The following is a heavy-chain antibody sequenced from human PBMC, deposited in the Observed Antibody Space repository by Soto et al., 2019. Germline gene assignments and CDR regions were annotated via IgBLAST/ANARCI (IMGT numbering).Heavy chain of an antibody. CDR2: IHHGGQS. J-gene: IGHJ4*02. CDR1: SGSISGDEYY. CDR3: AKNLPRTGRFHY. Sequence: PSETLSLTYTVSSGSISGDEYYWTWVRQTPGRGLEWIGYIHHGGQSYYSASLRSRISMSVDTSKNQFSLRLRSVTAADTAVYYCAKNLPRTGRFHYGGQGTLVTVSS. V-gene: IGHV4-30-4*01.